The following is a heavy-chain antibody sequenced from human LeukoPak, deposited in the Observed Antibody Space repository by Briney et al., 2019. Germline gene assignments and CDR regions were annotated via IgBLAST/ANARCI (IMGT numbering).Heavy chain of an antibody. CDR2: INQDGSDK. CDR3: ASDPFTISAYDAFNI. D-gene: IGHD3-3*02. CDR1: EFTFSTYW. V-gene: IGHV3-7*01. Sequence: GGSLRLSCVASEFTFSTYWMSWVRQAPGKGLEWVANINQDGSDKYYVDSVKGRLTISRDNAKKSLYLQMNSLRVEDTAVYYCASDPFTISAYDAFNIWGQGSVVTVSS. J-gene: IGHJ3*02.